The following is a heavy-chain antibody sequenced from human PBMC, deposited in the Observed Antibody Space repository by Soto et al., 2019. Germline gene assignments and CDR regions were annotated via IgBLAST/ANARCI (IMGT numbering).Heavy chain of an antibody. CDR2: IYPGDSDV. J-gene: IGHJ4*01. Sequence: GESLKISCKGSEYTFSNFLLAWVRQMPGKGLEWMGSIYPGDSDVKYSPSFQGQVTISVDRSLNTAYLQWDSLKASDTGKYFCARREYHHDFQYWGQGTLVTVSS. CDR3: ARREYHHDFQY. CDR1: EYTFSNFL. V-gene: IGHV5-51*01.